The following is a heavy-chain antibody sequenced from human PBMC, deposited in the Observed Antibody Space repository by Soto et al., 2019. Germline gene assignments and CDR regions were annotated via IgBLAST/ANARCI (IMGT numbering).Heavy chain of an antibody. CDR1: GYTFTSYG. CDR2: ISAYNGNT. V-gene: IGHV1-18*01. Sequence: GASVKVSCKASGYTFTSYGISWVRQAPGQGLEWKGWISAYNGNTNYAQKLQGRVTMTTDTSTSTAYMELRSLRSDDTAVYYCARGFYDSSGYYHWFDPWGQGTLVTVSS. J-gene: IGHJ5*02. D-gene: IGHD3-22*01. CDR3: ARGFYDSSGYYHWFDP.